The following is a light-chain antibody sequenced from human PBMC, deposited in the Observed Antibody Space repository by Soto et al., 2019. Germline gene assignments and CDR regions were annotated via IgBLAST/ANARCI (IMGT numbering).Light chain of an antibody. Sequence: LTQPASESGSPGQSITISCTGTSSDVGAYNHVSWFQHHPGKAPKLMIYDVSNRPSGVSNRFSGSKSGNTASLTISGLQAEDEADYYCLSYTTSTTYVFGTGTKVTVL. V-gene: IGLV2-14*03. CDR2: DVS. CDR3: LSYTTSTTYV. CDR1: SSDVGAYNH. J-gene: IGLJ1*01.